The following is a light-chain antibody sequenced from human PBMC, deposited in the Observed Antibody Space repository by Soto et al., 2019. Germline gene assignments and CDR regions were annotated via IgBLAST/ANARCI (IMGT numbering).Light chain of an antibody. J-gene: IGKJ2*01. CDR2: KAS. Sequence: DIQMTQSPSTLSASVGDRVTITCRASQSISSWLAWYQQKPGKAPKLLIYKASSLESGVPSKFSGSGSGTDFTLTISSLQPDDIATYCCQQYNSYPYTFGQGTTLEIK. V-gene: IGKV1-5*03. CDR3: QQYNSYPYT. CDR1: QSISSW.